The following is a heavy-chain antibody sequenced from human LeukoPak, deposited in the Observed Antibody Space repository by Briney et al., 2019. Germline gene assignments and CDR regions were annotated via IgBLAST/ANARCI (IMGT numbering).Heavy chain of an antibody. CDR3: ACLLGYDSSGYPYFDY. V-gene: IGHV3-23*01. CDR2: ISGSGGST. J-gene: IGHJ4*02. CDR1: GFTFSSYW. D-gene: IGHD3-22*01. Sequence: GGSLRLSCAASGFTFSSYWMSWVRQAPGKGLEWVSAISGSGGSTYYADSVKGRFTISRDNSKNTLYLQMNSLRAEDTAVYYCACLLGYDSSGYPYFDYWGQGTLATVSS.